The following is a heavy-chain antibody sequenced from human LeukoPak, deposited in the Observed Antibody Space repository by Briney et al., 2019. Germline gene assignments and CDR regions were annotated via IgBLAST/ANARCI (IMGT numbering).Heavy chain of an antibody. CDR1: GFTFSSYW. CDR2: INGDGRDK. J-gene: IGHJ4*02. D-gene: IGHD6-13*01. Sequence: GGSLRLSCAASGFTFSSYWMNWVRQAPGKGLEWVANINGDGRDKYYVGSVKGRFTISRDNAKNSLYLQMNSLRAEDTAVYYCARDRTAAAGTGEDYWGQGTLVTVSS. V-gene: IGHV3-7*01. CDR3: ARDRTAAAGTGEDY.